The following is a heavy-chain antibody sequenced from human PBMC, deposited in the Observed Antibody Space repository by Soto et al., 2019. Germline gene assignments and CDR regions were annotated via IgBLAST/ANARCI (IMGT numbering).Heavy chain of an antibody. CDR2: IIPIFGTA. D-gene: IGHD5-12*01. Sequence: VKVSFKASGGTFSSYAISWVRQAPGQGLEWMGGIIPIFGTANYAQKFQGRVTITADKSTSTAYMELSSLRSEDTAVYYCARDRGESTVDIDYYYYYGMDVWGQGTTVTVSS. CDR1: GGTFSSYA. CDR3: ARDRGESTVDIDYYYYYGMDV. V-gene: IGHV1-69*13. J-gene: IGHJ6*02.